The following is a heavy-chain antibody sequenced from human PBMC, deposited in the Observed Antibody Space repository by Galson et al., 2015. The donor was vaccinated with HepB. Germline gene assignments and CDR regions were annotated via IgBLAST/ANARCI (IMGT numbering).Heavy chain of an antibody. J-gene: IGHJ5*02. CDR2: IIPILGIA. V-gene: IGHV1-69*02. CDR3: ALGQLAESNWFDP. CDR1: GGTFSSYT. D-gene: IGHD6-13*01. Sequence: SVKVSCKASGGTFSSYTISWVRQAPGQGLEWMGRIIPILGIANYAQKFQGRVTITADKSTSTAYMELSSLRSEDTAVYYCALGQLAESNWFDPWGQGTLVTVSS.